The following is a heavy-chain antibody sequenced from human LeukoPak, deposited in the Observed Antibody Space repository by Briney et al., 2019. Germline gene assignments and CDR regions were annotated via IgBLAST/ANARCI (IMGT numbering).Heavy chain of an antibody. V-gene: IGHV1-2*02. CDR1: GYTFTGYY. D-gene: IGHD2-15*01. Sequence: ASVTVSCTASGYTFTGYYMHWVRQAPGQGLEWMGWINPNSGGTNYAQKFQGRVTMTRDTSISTAYMELSRLRADDTAVYYCARTYAYVGWYPHLPGVYWGQGTLVTVSS. J-gene: IGHJ4*02. CDR2: INPNSGGT. CDR3: ARTYAYVGWYPHLPGVY.